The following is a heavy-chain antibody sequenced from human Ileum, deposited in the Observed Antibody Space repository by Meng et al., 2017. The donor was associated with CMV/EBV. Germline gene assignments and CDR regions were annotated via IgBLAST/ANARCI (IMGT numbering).Heavy chain of an antibody. J-gene: IGHJ5*02. CDR2: IYYSGTT. V-gene: IGHV4-39*07. CDR3: ARSRREDWFDP. D-gene: IGHD1-26*01. CDR1: GDSITTTTYY. Sequence: QLPLPESGPGLVKPSETLSLTCTVSGDSITTTTYYWGWLRQPPGKGLEWIASIYYSGTTYYNPSLKSRVTISVDTSKNQFSLKVYSVTAADTAIYYCARSRREDWFDPWGQGTLVTVSS.